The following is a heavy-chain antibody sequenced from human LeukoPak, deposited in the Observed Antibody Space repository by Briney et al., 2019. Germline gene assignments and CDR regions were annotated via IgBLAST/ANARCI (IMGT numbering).Heavy chain of an antibody. J-gene: IGHJ3*01. D-gene: IGHD3-16*02. CDR1: GFTFRDSA. Sequence: GGSLRLSCAASGFTFRDSAMSWVRQAPGKGLEWVSLISFSGANTYYAGSVKGRFTVSRDNSKDTLYLQMDSLRAEDTAIYYCARDIELSAWGLGTMVTVSS. V-gene: IGHV3-23*01. CDR2: ISFSGANT. CDR3: ARDIELSA.